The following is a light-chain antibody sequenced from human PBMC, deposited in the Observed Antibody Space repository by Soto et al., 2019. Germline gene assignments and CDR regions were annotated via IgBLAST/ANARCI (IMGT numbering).Light chain of an antibody. J-gene: IGLJ1*01. CDR3: RIYTGSSTSYV. CDR1: SSDIGRYTR. CDR2: EVY. V-gene: IGLV2-18*01. Sequence: LAYPPSVSWSPAPSDNMSCPGNSSDIGRYTRVSWYQKTPGTAPNLMIYEVYNRPSGVPERFPGSRSGNTASMNISGLKAEDESDYYCRIYTGSSTSYVFGAGTKVPVL.